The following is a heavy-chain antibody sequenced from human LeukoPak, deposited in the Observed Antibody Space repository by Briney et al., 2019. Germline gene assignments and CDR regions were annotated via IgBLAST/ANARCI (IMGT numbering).Heavy chain of an antibody. Sequence: ASVKVSCKASGYTFTGYYMHWVRQAPGQGLEWMGWINPNSGGTNYAQKFQGWVTMTWDTSISTAYMELSRLRSDDTAVYYCARERPRGSGSYYYWGQGTLVTVSS. D-gene: IGHD1-26*01. CDR1: GYTFTGYY. CDR3: ARERPRGSGSYYY. CDR2: INPNSGGT. J-gene: IGHJ4*02. V-gene: IGHV1-2*04.